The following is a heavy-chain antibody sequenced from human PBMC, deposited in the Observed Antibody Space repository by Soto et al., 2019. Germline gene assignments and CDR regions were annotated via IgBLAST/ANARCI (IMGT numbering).Heavy chain of an antibody. D-gene: IGHD6-13*01. J-gene: IGHJ6*02. CDR1: GFTFSSYG. Sequence: GGSLRLSCAASGFTFSSYGMHWVRQAPGKGLEWVAVIWYDGSNKYYADSVKGRFTISRDNSKNTLYLQMNSLRAEDTAVYYCAREQQPWALFYYYGMDVWGQGTTVTVSS. V-gene: IGHV3-33*01. CDR2: IWYDGSNK. CDR3: AREQQPWALFYYYGMDV.